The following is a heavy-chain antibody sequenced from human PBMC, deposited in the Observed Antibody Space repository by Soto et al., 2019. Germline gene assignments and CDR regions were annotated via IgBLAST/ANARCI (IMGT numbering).Heavy chain of an antibody. D-gene: IGHD1-26*01. CDR3: TTSRDDLLY. CDR2: IKSTTDVGTT. V-gene: IGHV3-15*07. Sequence: EVQLVESGGGLVKPGGSLRLSCAVSGFTFDKVWMNWVRQAPGKGLEWVGRIKSTTDVGTTDYAAPVKGIFTISRADSINMLYLQMNSLKTEDTGMYFCTTSRDDLLYWGQGTLVTVSS. J-gene: IGHJ4*02. CDR1: GFTFDKVW.